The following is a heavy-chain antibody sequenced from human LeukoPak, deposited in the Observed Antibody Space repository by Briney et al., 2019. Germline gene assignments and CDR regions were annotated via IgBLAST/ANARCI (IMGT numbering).Heavy chain of an antibody. CDR3: ARGDEFRSGWNEGEYFHH. J-gene: IGHJ1*01. CDR1: GYTFTTYY. Sequence: GASVKVSCKASGYTFTTYYIHWVRQAPGQGLEWMGWINPNSGGTNYVQKFQGRVTMTRDTSISTVYMELSRLRSDDTAVYYCARGDEFRSGWNEGEYFHHWGQGTLVTVSS. D-gene: IGHD6-19*01. CDR2: INPNSGGT. V-gene: IGHV1-2*02.